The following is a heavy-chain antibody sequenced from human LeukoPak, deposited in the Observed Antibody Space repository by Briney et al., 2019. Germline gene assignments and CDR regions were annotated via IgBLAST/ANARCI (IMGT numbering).Heavy chain of an antibody. Sequence: ASVKVSCKASGDTFTGYYMHWVRQAPGQGLEWMGWINPNSGGTNYAQNFQGRVTMTRDTSITTAYMELSRLRSDDTAVYYCARGLYCSSTSCYSWFDPWGQGTLVTVSS. V-gene: IGHV1-2*02. CDR2: INPNSGGT. CDR3: ARGLYCSSTSCYSWFDP. J-gene: IGHJ5*02. CDR1: GDTFTGYY. D-gene: IGHD2-2*01.